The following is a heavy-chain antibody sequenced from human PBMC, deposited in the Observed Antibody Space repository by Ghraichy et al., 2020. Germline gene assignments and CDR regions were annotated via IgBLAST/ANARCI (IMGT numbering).Heavy chain of an antibody. CDR2: IYSGGST. Sequence: GGSLRLSCAASGFTVSSNYMSWVRQAPGKGLEWVSVIYSGGSTYYADSVKGRFTISRDNSKNTVYLQMKSLKAEDTAVYYCVRNYDSSGYYYGYWGQGTLVTVSS. CDR1: GFTVSSNY. D-gene: IGHD3-22*01. J-gene: IGHJ4*02. V-gene: IGHV3-66*01. CDR3: VRNYDSSGYYYGY.